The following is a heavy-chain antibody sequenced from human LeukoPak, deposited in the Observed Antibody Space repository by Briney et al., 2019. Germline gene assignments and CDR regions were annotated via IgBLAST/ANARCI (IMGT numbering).Heavy chain of an antibody. Sequence: AGGSLRLSCAASGFTFSSYAMSWVRQAPGKGLEWVSAISGSGGSTYYADSVKGRFTTSRDNSKNTLYLQMNSLRAEDTAVYYCAKQDAYCGGDCYSIDYWGQGTLVTVSS. V-gene: IGHV3-23*01. D-gene: IGHD2-21*02. CDR2: ISGSGGST. J-gene: IGHJ4*02. CDR3: AKQDAYCGGDCYSIDY. CDR1: GFTFSSYA.